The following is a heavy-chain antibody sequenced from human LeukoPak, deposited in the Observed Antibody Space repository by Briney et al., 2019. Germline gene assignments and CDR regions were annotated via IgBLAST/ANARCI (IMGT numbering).Heavy chain of an antibody. CDR3: ASGGALRFDY. V-gene: IGHV5-10-1*01. J-gene: IGHJ4*02. Sequence: PGGSLRLSCKGSGYSFTSYWISWVRQMPGKGLEWMGKIDPSDSYTNYSPSFQGHVTISADKSIITAYLQWSSLKASDTTMYYCASGGALRFDYWGQGTLVTVSS. CDR2: IDPSDSYT. CDR1: GYSFTSYW. D-gene: IGHD4-17*01.